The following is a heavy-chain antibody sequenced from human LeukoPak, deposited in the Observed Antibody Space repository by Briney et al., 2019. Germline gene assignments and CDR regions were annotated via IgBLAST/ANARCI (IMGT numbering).Heavy chain of an antibody. CDR3: ARGSSGSDTADY. CDR2: IIPIFGTA. D-gene: IGHD1-26*01. Sequence: ASVKLSCKASGGTFSSYAISWVRQAPGQGLEWMGGIIPIFGTANYAQKFQGRVTITTDESTSTAYMELSSLRSEDKAVYYCARGSSGSDTADYWGQGTLVTVSS. V-gene: IGHV1-69*05. CDR1: GGTFSSYA. J-gene: IGHJ4*02.